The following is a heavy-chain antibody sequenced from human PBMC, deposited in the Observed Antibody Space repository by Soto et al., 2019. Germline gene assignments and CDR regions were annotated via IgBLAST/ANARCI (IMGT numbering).Heavy chain of an antibody. CDR2: INHSGST. D-gene: IGHD1-26*01. CDR3: ARDIRVGATSRWFDP. V-gene: IGHV4-34*01. CDR1: GGSFSGYY. J-gene: IGHJ5*02. Sequence: KPSETLSLTCAVYGGSFSGYYWSWIRQPPGKGLEWIGEINHSGSTNYNPSLKSRVTISVDTSKNQFSLKLSSVTAADTAVYYCARDIRVGATSRWFDPWGQGTLVTVSS.